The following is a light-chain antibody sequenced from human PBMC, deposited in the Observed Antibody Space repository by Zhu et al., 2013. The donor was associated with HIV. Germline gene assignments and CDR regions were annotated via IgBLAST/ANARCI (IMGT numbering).Light chain of an antibody. CDR1: SSDVGGYKY. CDR2: EVT. V-gene: IGLV2-14*01. J-gene: IGLJ3*02. CDR3: GTWDRSLRAGV. Sequence: QSALTQPASVSGSPGQSITISCTGTSSDVGGYKYVSWYQQHPGKAPKLMIYEVTKRPSGVSNRFSGSKSGTSATLDITALQTGDEADYYCGTWDRSLRAGVFGGGTKLTVL.